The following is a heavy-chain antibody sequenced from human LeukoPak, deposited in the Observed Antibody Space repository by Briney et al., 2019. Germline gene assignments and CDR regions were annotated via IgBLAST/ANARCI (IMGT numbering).Heavy chain of an antibody. Sequence: PSETLSLTCTVSGASITRDYWSWVRQPPGRGLEWIGYIHYSGSTNYNASLKSRVTMSVDMSKNQSSLKVTSVTAADTAVYYCARLGRKTTVVPPDFDCWGPGTLVTVSS. D-gene: IGHD4-23*01. CDR3: ARLGRKTTVVPPDFDC. J-gene: IGHJ4*02. CDR2: IHYSGST. CDR1: GASITRDY. V-gene: IGHV4-59*01.